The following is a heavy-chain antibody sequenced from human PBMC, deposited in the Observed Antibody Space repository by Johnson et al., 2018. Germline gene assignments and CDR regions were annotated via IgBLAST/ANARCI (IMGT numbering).Heavy chain of an antibody. D-gene: IGHD1/OR15-1a*01. CDR2: VCDDGDDGTKM. J-gene: IGHJ6*02. CDR3: AREPRGGTYGRDG. V-gene: IGHV3-33*01. Sequence: QVQLQESGGGVVQPGRPLRLSCVASGFTFHSYDMHWARQAPGKGLEWVAVVCDDGDDGTKMYNGDSVRGRLTISRDNSKTTLHLQMNSLRAEDTAVYYCAREPRGGTYGRDGWGQGTMVVVSS. CDR1: GFTFHSYD.